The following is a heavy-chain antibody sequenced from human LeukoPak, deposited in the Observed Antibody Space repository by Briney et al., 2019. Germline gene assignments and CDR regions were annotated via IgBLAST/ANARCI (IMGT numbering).Heavy chain of an antibody. J-gene: IGHJ6*03. Sequence: PSETLSLTCSVSGGSISSSSSYWGWIRQPPGKGLEWIGSIYYSGSSFDNPALKSRVTISVDTSKNQFSLKLSSVTAADTAVYYCARAKCSGGSCSYMDVWGKGTTVTVSS. D-gene: IGHD2-15*01. CDR1: GGSISSSSSY. CDR2: IYYSGSS. CDR3: ARAKCSGGSCSYMDV. V-gene: IGHV4-39*07.